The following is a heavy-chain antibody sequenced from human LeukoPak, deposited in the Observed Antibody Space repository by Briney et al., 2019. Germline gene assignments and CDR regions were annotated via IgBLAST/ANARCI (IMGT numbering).Heavy chain of an antibody. CDR2: IISSRSYI. Sequence: GGSLRPSRAASRFTPTSYSMNWVRQAPAKGLEWVSSIISSRSYIYYAASVKGRFTISRENAKNSLYLQMTSLRAEDTAVYYCARDGPMVRGVIKYYYMDVWGKGTTVTVSS. J-gene: IGHJ6*03. CDR3: ARDGPMVRGVIKYYYMDV. D-gene: IGHD3-10*01. CDR1: RFTPTSYS. V-gene: IGHV3-21*01.